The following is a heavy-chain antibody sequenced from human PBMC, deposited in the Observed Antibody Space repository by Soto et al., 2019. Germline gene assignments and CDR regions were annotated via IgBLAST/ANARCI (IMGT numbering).Heavy chain of an antibody. J-gene: IGHJ4*02. D-gene: IGHD4-17*01. V-gene: IGHV3-23*01. CDR3: ATVPLRPAYFHS. CDR1: GFTFSNYG. Sequence: EVQLLDSGGGLVQPGGSLRLSCAASGFTFSNYGMNWVRQAPGKGLEWVSRIGGSGDRTYYADSVKGRFTISRDNSRNTLYLQMNRRCVEVTAMYFLATVPLRPAYFHSWGQGALVTVS. CDR2: IGGSGDRT.